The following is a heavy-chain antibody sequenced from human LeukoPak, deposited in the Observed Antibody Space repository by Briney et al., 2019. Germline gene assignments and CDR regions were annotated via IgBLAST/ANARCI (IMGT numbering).Heavy chain of an antibody. CDR3: ARGGVYGDYETRFDY. V-gene: IGHV1-69*05. J-gene: IGHJ4*02. D-gene: IGHD4-17*01. CDR1: GGTFSSYA. Sequence: SVKVSCKASGGTFSSYAISWVRQAPGQGLEWMGRIIPIFGTANYAQKFQGRVPITTDESTSTAYMELSSLRSEDTAVYYCARGGVYGDYETRFDYWGQGTLLTVSS. CDR2: IIPIFGTA.